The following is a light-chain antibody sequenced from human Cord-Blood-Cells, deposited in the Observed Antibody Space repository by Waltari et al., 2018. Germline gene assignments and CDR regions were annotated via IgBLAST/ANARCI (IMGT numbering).Light chain of an antibody. Sequence: QSALTQPASESGSPGQSITISCTGTSSDVGGYNYVSWYQQHPGKAPKLMIYDVSNRPSGVSNRFSGSKSGNTASLTISGLQAEDEADYYCSSYTSSSTPNVFGTGTKVTVL. J-gene: IGLJ1*01. V-gene: IGLV2-14*01. CDR1: SSDVGGYNY. CDR2: DVS. CDR3: SSYTSSSTPNV.